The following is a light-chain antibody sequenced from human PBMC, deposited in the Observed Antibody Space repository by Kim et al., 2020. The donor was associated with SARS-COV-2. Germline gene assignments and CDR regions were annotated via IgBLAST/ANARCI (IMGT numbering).Light chain of an antibody. V-gene: IGLV1-44*01. Sequence: GQRVTISCSGGRSNIGSNTVSWYQHLPGAAPKLLIETNNQRPSGVPDRFSGSKSGTSASLAISGLQSEDEAHYYCAAWDDSLNGPVFGGGTKLTVL. CDR3: AAWDDSLNGPV. CDR1: RSNIGSNT. CDR2: TNN. J-gene: IGLJ3*02.